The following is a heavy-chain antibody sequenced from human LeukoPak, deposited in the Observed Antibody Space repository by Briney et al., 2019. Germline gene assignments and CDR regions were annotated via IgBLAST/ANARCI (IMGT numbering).Heavy chain of an antibody. D-gene: IGHD3-3*01. CDR2: ISAYNGNT. CDR3: ARRITIFGVVIISDGMDV. J-gene: IGHJ6*02. V-gene: IGHV1-18*01. Sequence: PLASASVSCKASGYTFTSNGTGSGCDAPEGGLGCGGWISAYNGNTDYAPKLQGRVTMTTDTSTRTAYMELKSLRSDDTAVYYCARRITIFGVVIISDGMDVWGQGTTVTVSS. CDR1: GYTFTSNG.